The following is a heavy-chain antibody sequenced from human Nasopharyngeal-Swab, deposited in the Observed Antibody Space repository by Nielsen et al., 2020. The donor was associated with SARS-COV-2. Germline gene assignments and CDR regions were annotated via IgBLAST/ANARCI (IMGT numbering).Heavy chain of an antibody. CDR2: IYYSGST. J-gene: IGHJ4*02. Sequence: SETLSLTCTVSGGSISSYYWSWIRQPPGKGLEWIGYIYYSGSTNYNPSLKSRVTISVDTSKNQFSLKLSSVTAADTAVYYCAREDSSGYYYFDYWGQGTPVTVSS. CDR1: GGSISSYY. D-gene: IGHD3-22*01. CDR3: AREDSSGYYYFDY. V-gene: IGHV4-59*01.